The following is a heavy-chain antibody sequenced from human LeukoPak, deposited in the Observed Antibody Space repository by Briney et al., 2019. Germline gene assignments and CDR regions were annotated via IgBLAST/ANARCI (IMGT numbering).Heavy chain of an antibody. D-gene: IGHD6-13*01. Sequence: TLSLTCTVSGGSISSGSYYWSWIRQPAGKGLEWIGRIYTSGSTNYNPSLKSRVTISVDTSKNHFSLKLSSVTAADTAVYYCATIAAAATAHFDYWGQGTLVTVSS. CDR1: GGSISSGSYY. CDR2: IYTSGST. V-gene: IGHV4-61*02. J-gene: IGHJ4*02. CDR3: ATIAAAATAHFDY.